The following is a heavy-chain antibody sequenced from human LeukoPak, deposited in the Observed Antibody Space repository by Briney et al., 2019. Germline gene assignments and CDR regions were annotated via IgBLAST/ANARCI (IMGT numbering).Heavy chain of an antibody. CDR1: GGSISSYY. CDR2: IYYSGST. J-gene: IGHJ3*02. CDR3: ASAQDYYGSGSFDDDAFDI. D-gene: IGHD3-10*01. V-gene: IGHV4-59*08. Sequence: SETLSLTCTVSGGSISSYYWSWILQPPGKGLEWIGYIYYSGSTNYNPSLKSRVTISVDTSKNQFSLRLSSVTAADTAVYYCASAQDYYGSGSFDDDAFDIWGQGTMVTVSS.